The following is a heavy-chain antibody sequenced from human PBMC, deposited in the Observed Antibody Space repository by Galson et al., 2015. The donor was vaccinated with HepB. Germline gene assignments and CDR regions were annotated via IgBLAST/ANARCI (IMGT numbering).Heavy chain of an antibody. V-gene: IGHV3-23*01. CDR1: GFTFSNYA. CDR2: ISDNGDST. Sequence: SLRLSCAASGFTFSNYAMTWVRQAPGQGLEAVSGISDNGDSTYYADSVRGRFTISRDNSKNTLYLQMNGLTADDTAVYFCAKDAAPGSGSRYFDDWGQGTLVTVSS. D-gene: IGHD6-19*01. CDR3: AKDAAPGSGSRYFDD. J-gene: IGHJ4*02.